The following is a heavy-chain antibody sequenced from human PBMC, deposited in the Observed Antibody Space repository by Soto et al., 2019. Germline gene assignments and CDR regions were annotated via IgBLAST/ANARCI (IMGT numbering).Heavy chain of an antibody. Sequence: SSETLSLTCTVSVGSISPYYWSWIRQPPGKGLEWIGYIYFSGNTNYNPSLNSRVTLSLDTSKNQFSLKLSSVTAADTAVYYCARGRTPYNWFDPWGQGTLVTVSS. J-gene: IGHJ5*02. CDR2: IYFSGNT. CDR3: ARGRTPYNWFDP. CDR1: VGSISPYY. V-gene: IGHV4-59*01.